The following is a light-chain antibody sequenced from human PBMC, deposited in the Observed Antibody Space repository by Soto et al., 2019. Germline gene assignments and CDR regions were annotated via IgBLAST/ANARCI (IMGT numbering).Light chain of an antibody. V-gene: IGKV3-20*01. CDR1: QSVSSSY. Sequence: ETVLTQSPGTLSLSPGXRATLSCRASQSVSSSYLAWYQQKPGQAPRLLIYDASRRATGIPDRFSGSGSGTDFTLTFSRLEPEDFAVYYCQQYGSTPRTFGQGTKVDIK. CDR2: DAS. CDR3: QQYGSTPRT. J-gene: IGKJ1*01.